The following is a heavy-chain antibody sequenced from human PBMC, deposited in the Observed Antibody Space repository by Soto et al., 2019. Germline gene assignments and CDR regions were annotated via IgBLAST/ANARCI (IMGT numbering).Heavy chain of an antibody. V-gene: IGHV3-74*01. Sequence: GGSLRVSCAASGFTFSNFYVHWVRQAPGKGLEWVSRINSDGSTTNYADSVKGRFTISRDNAKNTLYLQMNSLRAEDTAIYYCAISEGDYWAQGMLVTVSS. CDR3: AISEGDY. CDR2: INSDGSTT. J-gene: IGHJ4*02. CDR1: GFTFSNFY.